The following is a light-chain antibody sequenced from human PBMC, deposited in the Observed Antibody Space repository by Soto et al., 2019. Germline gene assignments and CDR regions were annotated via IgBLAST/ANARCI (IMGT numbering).Light chain of an antibody. CDR3: STWVDTLKGPV. J-gene: IGLJ3*02. Sequence: QSVLTQPPSVSGAPGQRVTISCTGSSSNIGAGYDVHWYQQVPGTAPKLLIYGNKKGPSGVPDRFHGSKPGPSASLAITGLQPGHEVDYYCSTWVDTLKGPVFGGGTNLTVL. CDR2: GNK. CDR1: SSNIGAGYD. V-gene: IGLV1-40*01.